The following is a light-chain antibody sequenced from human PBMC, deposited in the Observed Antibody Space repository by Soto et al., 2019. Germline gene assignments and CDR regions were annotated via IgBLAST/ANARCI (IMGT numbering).Light chain of an antibody. CDR1: RIGSKS. J-gene: IGLJ2*01. CDR2: DDS. CDR3: QVWDSSTDHAV. V-gene: IGLV3-21*02. Sequence: SYTLTQPPSVSAAPGQTASIACGGDRIGSKSVHCYQQKAGQAPVLVVYDDSDRPSGIPERFSGSNSQSTATLTISRVEAGDEADYFCQVWDSSTDHAVFGGGTKLTVL.